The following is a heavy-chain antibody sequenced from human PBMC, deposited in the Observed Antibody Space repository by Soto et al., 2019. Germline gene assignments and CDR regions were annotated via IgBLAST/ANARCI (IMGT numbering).Heavy chain of an antibody. D-gene: IGHD7-27*01. CDR2: ISYDGTNK. CDR1: GFSFSISP. V-gene: IGHV3-30-3*01. CDR3: ARDPKTSGGQHWAFNYFDS. J-gene: IGHJ4*02. Sequence: QVQLVESGGGVVQPGRSLRLSCAASGFSFSISPMHWVRQAPGKGPERVALISYDGTNKFYADSVKGRFTISRDNSKSTLYLQVDSLRPEDAAVYYCARDPKTSGGQHWAFNYFDSWGKGTLVTVSS.